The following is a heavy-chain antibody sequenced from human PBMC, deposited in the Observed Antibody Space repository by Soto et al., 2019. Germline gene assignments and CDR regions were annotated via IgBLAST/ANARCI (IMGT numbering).Heavy chain of an antibody. CDR2: ISHSGAKI. CDR3: ARELTMYGVGGWRYTGMDV. J-gene: IGHJ6*01. D-gene: IGHD3-3*01. CDR1: GFSSSNFF. Sequence: QAQVLESGGGLVTPGGTLTLSCSGSGFSSSNFFATWLRHSPPKGLEWLSSISHSGAKIYYADSVRGRFTISRDPARGTVELHMTKIRVEDSGVYFCARELTMYGVGGWRYTGMDVWGPGTPVAVSS. V-gene: IGHV3-11*01.